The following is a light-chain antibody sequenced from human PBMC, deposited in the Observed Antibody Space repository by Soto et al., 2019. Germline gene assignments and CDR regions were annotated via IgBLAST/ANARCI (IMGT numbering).Light chain of an antibody. CDR3: SSYTSSSKRVV. Sequence: QSALTQPASVSGSPGQSITISCTGTSSDVGGYNYVSWYQQHPGKAPKLMIYEVSNRPSGVSNRFSGSKSGNTASLTISGLQAEDEADYYCSSYTSSSKRVVFGGGTKVTVL. V-gene: IGLV2-14*01. CDR1: SSDVGGYNY. J-gene: IGLJ2*01. CDR2: EVS.